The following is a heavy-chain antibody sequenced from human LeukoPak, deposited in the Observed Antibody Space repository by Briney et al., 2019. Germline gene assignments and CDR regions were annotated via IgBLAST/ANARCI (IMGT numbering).Heavy chain of an antibody. J-gene: IGHJ4*02. CDR1: GFTFEDYA. CDR2: ISGNGNNI. D-gene: IGHD3-3*01. V-gene: IGHV3-43*02. CDR3: AKDLPQYYDFWSGYYGGFDY. Sequence: PVGSLRLSCAASGFTFEDYAMHWVRQGPGKGLEWVSLISGNGNNIYYADSVKGRFTISRDNSKNSLYLQMNSLRTEGTALYYCAKDLPQYYDFWSGYYGGFDYWGQGTLVTVSS.